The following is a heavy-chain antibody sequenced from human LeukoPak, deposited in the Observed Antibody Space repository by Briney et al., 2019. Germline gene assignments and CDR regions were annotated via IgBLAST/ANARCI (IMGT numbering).Heavy chain of an antibody. CDR3: AKAKGGLLRYFDYFDY. CDR1: GFTFSSYG. CDR2: ISYDGSNK. V-gene: IGHV3-30*18. D-gene: IGHD3-9*01. Sequence: GGSLRLSCAASGFTFSSYGMHWVRQAPGKGLEWVAVISYDGSNKYYADSVKGRFTISRDNSKNTLYLQMNGLRAEDTAVYYCAKAKGGLLRYFDYFDYWGQGTLVTVSS. J-gene: IGHJ4*02.